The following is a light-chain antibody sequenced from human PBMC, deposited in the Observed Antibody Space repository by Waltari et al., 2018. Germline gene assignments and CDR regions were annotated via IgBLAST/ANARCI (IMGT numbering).Light chain of an antibody. J-gene: IGLJ1*01. CDR1: SRDVRNYNY. Sequence: QSALPQPPSASVSLGQSVTISCTGPSRDVRNYNYVSWYQQHPGRAPKLIIYDVNRRPSGVPDRFSGSKSGNTASLAVSGLQPEDEADYYCSSYAGSSYVFGTGTTVTVL. V-gene: IGLV2-8*01. CDR2: DVN. CDR3: SSYAGSSYV.